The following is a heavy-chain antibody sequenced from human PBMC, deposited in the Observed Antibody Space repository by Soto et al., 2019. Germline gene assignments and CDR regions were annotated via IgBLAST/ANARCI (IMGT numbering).Heavy chain of an antibody. CDR2: IYYSGST. CDR1: GGSISSGGYY. Sequence: QVQLQESGPGLVKPSQTLSLTCTVSGGSISSGGYYWSWIRQHPGKGLEWIGYIYYSGSTYYNPSLKSRVTISVDTSNNQFSLKLSSVTAADTAVYYCARGPDYYGSGSYYNANWFDPWGQGTLVTVSS. V-gene: IGHV4-31*03. CDR3: ARGPDYYGSGSYYNANWFDP. J-gene: IGHJ5*02. D-gene: IGHD3-10*01.